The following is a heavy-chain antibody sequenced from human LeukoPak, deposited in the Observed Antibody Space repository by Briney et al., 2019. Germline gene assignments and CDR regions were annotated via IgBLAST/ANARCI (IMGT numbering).Heavy chain of an antibody. CDR2: ISSSGSTR. V-gene: IGHV3-48*03. J-gene: IGHJ4*02. Sequence: GGSLRLSCAASRFTFSSYEMNWVRQAPGKGLEWVSYISSSGSTRYYADSVKGRFTISRDNAKNSLYLQMNSLRAEDTAIYYCARDDLPWGYFDYWGQGTLVTVSS. CDR3: ARDDLPWGYFDY. CDR1: RFTFSSYE. D-gene: IGHD3/OR15-3a*01.